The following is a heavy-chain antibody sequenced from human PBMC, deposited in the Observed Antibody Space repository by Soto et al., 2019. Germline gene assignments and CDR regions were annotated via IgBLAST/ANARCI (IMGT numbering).Heavy chain of an antibody. CDR1: GFTFSSYW. CDR2: IKQDGSEK. Sequence: GRSMRLPCAASGFTFSSYWMSRVRQAPGKGLEWVANIKQDGSEKYYVDSVKGRFTISRDNAKNTLYLQMNSLRAEDTAVYYCAKRSSSSTFDYWGQGTLVTGSS. V-gene: IGHV3-7*03. CDR3: AKRSSSSTFDY. J-gene: IGHJ4*02. D-gene: IGHD6-6*01.